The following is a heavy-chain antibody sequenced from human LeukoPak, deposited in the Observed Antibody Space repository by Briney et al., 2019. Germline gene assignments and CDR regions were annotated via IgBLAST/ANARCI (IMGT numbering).Heavy chain of an antibody. J-gene: IGHJ6*02. V-gene: IGHV4-34*01. CDR2: INHSGST. CDR3: ARGYGYSYGLRIYYGMDV. CDR1: GGSFSGYY. D-gene: IGHD5-18*01. Sequence: TTSETLSLTCAVYGGSFSGYYWSWIRQPPGKGLEWIGEINHSGSTNYNPSLKSRVTISVDTSKNQFSLKLSSVTAADTAVYYCARGYGYSYGLRIYYGMDVWGQGTTVTVSS.